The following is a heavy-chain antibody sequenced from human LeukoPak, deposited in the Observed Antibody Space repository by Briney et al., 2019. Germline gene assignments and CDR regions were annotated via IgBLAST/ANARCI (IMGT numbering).Heavy chain of an antibody. Sequence: GASVKVSCKASGYTFTSYGISWVRQAPGQGPEWMGGIIPIFGTANYAQKFQGRVTITTDESTSTAYMELSSLRSEDTVVYYCAIVYCSSTSCYTGYFPFDYWGQGTLVTVSS. CDR1: GYTFTSYG. D-gene: IGHD2-2*02. V-gene: IGHV1-69*05. CDR3: AIVYCSSTSCYTGYFPFDY. CDR2: IIPIFGTA. J-gene: IGHJ4*02.